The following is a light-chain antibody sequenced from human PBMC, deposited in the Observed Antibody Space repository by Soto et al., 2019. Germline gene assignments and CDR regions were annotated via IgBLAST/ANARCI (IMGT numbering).Light chain of an antibody. CDR1: QSIASY. CDR2: SAS. V-gene: IGKV1-39*01. J-gene: IGKJ2*01. CDR3: QQSFSTPVT. Sequence: DIQMTQSPSSLSASVGNRVTITCRASQSIASYLNWYQQKPGKAPNLLIYSASSLQSGVPSRFSVSGSGTDFTITIRSLQPEDFGTYYCQQSFSTPVTFGQGTKLEIK.